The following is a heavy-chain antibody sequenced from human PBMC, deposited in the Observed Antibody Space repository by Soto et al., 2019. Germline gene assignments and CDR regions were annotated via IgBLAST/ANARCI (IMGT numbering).Heavy chain of an antibody. CDR2: INPNSGGT. J-gene: IGHJ5*02. V-gene: IGHV1-2*02. CDR3: ARDYSVTYYYDSSGINWFDP. CDR1: GYTFTGYY. D-gene: IGHD3-22*01. Sequence: ASVKVSCKASGYTFTGYYMHWVRQAPGQGLEWMGWINPNSGGTNYAQRFQGRVTISRDNAKNSLYLQMNSLRAEDTAVYYCARDYSVTYYYDSSGINWFDPWGQGTLVTVSS.